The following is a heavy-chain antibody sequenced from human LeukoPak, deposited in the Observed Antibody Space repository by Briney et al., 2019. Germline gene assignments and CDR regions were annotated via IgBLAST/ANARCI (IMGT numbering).Heavy chain of an antibody. V-gene: IGHV3-21*04. J-gene: IGHJ4*02. CDR3: AKEVRSGWYGMFDY. CDR2: ISSSSSYI. CDR1: GFTFSSYS. D-gene: IGHD6-19*01. Sequence: GGSLRLSCAASGFTFSSYSMNWVRQAPGKGLEWVSSISSSSSYIYYADSVKGRFTISRDNAKNSLYLQMNSLRAEDTAVYYCAKEVRSGWYGMFDYWGQGNLVTVSS.